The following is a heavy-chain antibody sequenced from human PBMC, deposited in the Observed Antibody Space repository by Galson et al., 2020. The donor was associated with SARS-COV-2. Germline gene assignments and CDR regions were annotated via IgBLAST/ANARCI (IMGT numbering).Heavy chain of an antibody. CDR2: IYHSGST. J-gene: IGHJ3*02. CDR1: GYSISSGYY. CDR3: ARAGYNWNPGSAFDI. D-gene: IGHD1-1*01. V-gene: IGHV4-38-2*02. Sequence: SETLSLTCTVSGYSISSGYYWGWIRQPPGKGLEWIGSIYHSGSTYYNPSLKSRVTISVDTSKNQFSLKLSSVTAADTAVYYCARAGYNWNPGSAFDIWGQGTMVTVSS.